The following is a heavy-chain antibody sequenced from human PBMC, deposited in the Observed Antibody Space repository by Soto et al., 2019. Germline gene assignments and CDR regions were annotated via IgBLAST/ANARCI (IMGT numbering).Heavy chain of an antibody. J-gene: IGHJ4*02. Sequence: SGPTLVNPTQTLTLTCTFSGFSLSTSGMCVSWIRQPTGKALEWLALIDWDDDKYYSTSLKTRLTISKDTSKNQVVLTMTNMDPVDTATYYCARIKNYDFWSGGSSYFDYWGQGTLVTVSS. D-gene: IGHD3-3*01. V-gene: IGHV2-70*01. CDR2: IDWDDDK. CDR3: ARIKNYDFWSGGSSYFDY. CDR1: GFSLSTSGMC.